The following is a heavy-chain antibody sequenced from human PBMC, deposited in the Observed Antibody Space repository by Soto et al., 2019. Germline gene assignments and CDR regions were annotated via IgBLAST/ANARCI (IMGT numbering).Heavy chain of an antibody. J-gene: IGHJ4*02. V-gene: IGHV3-23*01. CDR2: ISAGGDTT. CDR3: ARRV. CDR1: GFTFSNYP. Sequence: EVQVSESGGGLVQPGGSLRLSCATSGFTFSNYPVNWVRQAPGKGLEWVSGISAGGDTTYYADSVKGRFTIFRDNSKNSVSLQMNSLRVEDTAVYYCARRVWGQGTLVTVSS.